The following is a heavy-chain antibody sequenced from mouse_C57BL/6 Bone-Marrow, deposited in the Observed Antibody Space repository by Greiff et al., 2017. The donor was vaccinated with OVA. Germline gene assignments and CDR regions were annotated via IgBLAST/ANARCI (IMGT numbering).Heavy chain of an antibody. CDR2: IDPSDSYT. CDR3: ARWRGLPLDY. CDR1: GYTFTSYW. Sequence: QVQLQQSGAELVMPGASVKLSCKASGYTFTSYWMHWVKQRPGQGLEWIGEIDPSDSYTNYNQKFKGKSTLTVDKSSSTAYMQLSSLTSEDSAVYYCARWRGLPLDYWGQGTTLTVSS. V-gene: IGHV1-69*01. D-gene: IGHD2-4*01. J-gene: IGHJ2*01.